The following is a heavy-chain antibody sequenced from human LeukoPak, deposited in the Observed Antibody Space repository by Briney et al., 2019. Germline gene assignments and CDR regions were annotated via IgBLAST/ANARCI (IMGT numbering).Heavy chain of an antibody. CDR3: ARAGGDVWGSYRSPFDY. J-gene: IGHJ4*02. Sequence: SVKVSCKASGATFSNYTISWVRQAPGQGLEWMGRIIPIFGTTNYAQKFQGRVTITTDESTSTAYMELSSLRSEDTAVYYCARAGGDVWGSYRSPFDYWGQGTVVTVSS. D-gene: IGHD3-16*02. V-gene: IGHV1-69*05. CDR2: IIPIFGTT. CDR1: GATFSNYT.